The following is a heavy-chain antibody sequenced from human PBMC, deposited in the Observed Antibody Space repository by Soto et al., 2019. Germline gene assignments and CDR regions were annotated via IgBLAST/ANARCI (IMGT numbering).Heavy chain of an antibody. J-gene: IGHJ5*02. Sequence: PGGSLRLSCAASGFTFSTYAMAWVRQAPGKGLEWVSGVSASGGSTYYADSVKGRFTISRDNSKNTLYLQMNSLRPEDTAVYYCAKFYGGKSAHTYTIDPWGQGTLVTVSS. D-gene: IGHD2-15*01. CDR3: AKFYGGKSAHTYTIDP. CDR1: GFTFSTYA. CDR2: VSASGGST. V-gene: IGHV3-23*01.